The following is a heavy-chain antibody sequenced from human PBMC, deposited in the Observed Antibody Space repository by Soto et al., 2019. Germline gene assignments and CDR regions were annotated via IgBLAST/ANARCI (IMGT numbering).Heavy chain of an antibody. V-gene: IGHV4-34*01. CDR2: INHSGST. J-gene: IGHJ4*02. CDR3: ARVPYYYDSSGYYPFDY. D-gene: IGHD3-22*01. CDR1: GGSFSGYY. Sequence: KTSETLSLTCAVYGGSFSGYYWSWIRQPPGKGLEWIGEINHSGSTNYNPSLKSRVTISVDTSKNQFSLKLSSVTAADTAVYYCARVPYYYDSSGYYPFDYWGQGTLVTVSS.